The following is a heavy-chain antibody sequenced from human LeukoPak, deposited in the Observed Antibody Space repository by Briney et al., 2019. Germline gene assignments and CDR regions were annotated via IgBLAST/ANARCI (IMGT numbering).Heavy chain of an antibody. D-gene: IGHD3-10*01. Sequence: ASVKVSCKASGYTFTSCGISWVRQAPGQGLEWMGWISAYNGNTNYAQKLQGRVTMTTDTSTSTAYMELRSLRSDDTAVYYCARGVAGLVRGDAFDIWGQGSMVTVSS. V-gene: IGHV1-18*04. CDR2: ISAYNGNT. CDR3: ARGVAGLVRGDAFDI. J-gene: IGHJ3*02. CDR1: GYTFTSCG.